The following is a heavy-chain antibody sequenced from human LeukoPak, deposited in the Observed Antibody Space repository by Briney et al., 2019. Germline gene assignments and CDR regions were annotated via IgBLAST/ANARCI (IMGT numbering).Heavy chain of an antibody. V-gene: IGHV1-2*04. J-gene: IGHJ6*03. CDR3: ATSLGGCSGGSCYSSYYYYYYMDV. D-gene: IGHD2-15*01. CDR2: INPNSGGT. CDR1: GYTFTGYY. Sequence: ASVKVSCKASGYTFTGYYMHWVRQAPGQGLEWMGWINPNSGGTNYAQKFQGWVTMTRDTSISTAYMELSRLRSDDTAVYYCATSLGGCSGGSCYSSYYYYYYMDVWGKGTTVTVSS.